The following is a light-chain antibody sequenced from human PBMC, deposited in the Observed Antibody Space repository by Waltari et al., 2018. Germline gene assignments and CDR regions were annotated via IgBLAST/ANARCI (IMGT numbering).Light chain of an antibody. Sequence: QSALTQPASVSGSPGQPITISCTGTSRDVGLYNYVSWYQQPPGKAPKLMIYDVSERPSGVSNRFSGSKSGNTASLTISGLQAEDEADYYCNSYAGSSSWVFGGGTKLTVL. V-gene: IGLV2-14*01. CDR1: SRDVGLYNY. CDR2: DVS. J-gene: IGLJ3*02. CDR3: NSYAGSSSWV.